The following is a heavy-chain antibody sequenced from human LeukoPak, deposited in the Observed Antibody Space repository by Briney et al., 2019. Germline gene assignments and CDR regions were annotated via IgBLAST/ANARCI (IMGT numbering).Heavy chain of an antibody. CDR2: IYYSGST. CDR3: ARAILWFGEFHFDY. J-gene: IGHJ4*02. Sequence: RASETLSLTCTVSGGSISSSSYYWGWIRQPPGKGLEWIGYIYYSGSTNYNPSLKSRVTISVDTSKNQFSLKLSSVTAADTAVYYCARAILWFGEFHFDYWGQGTLVTVSS. V-gene: IGHV4-61*05. CDR1: GGSISSSSYY. D-gene: IGHD3-10*01.